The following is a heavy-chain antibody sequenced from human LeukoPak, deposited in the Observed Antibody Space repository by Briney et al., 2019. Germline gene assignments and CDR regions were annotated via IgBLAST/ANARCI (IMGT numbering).Heavy chain of an antibody. Sequence: SETLSLTCTVSGGSISSSSYYWGWIRQPPGKGLEWIGSIYYSGSTYYNPSLKSRVTISVDTSKNQFSLKLSSVTAADTAVYYCARERPWIQLWSDWYFDYWGQGTLVTVSS. CDR2: IYYSGST. CDR1: GGSISSSSYY. J-gene: IGHJ4*02. CDR3: ARERPWIQLWSDWYFDY. V-gene: IGHV4-39*07. D-gene: IGHD5-18*01.